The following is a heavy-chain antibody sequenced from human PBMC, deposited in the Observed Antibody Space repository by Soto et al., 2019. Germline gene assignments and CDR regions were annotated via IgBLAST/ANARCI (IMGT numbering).Heavy chain of an antibody. CDR3: ARGLPAAIFYFDY. V-gene: IGHV4-30-2*01. D-gene: IGHD2-2*01. CDR2: MYHSGST. Sequence: SETLSLTCAVSGGSISSGGYSWSWIRQPPGKGLEWIGYMYHSGSTYYNPSLKSRVTISVDKSKNQFSLKLSSVTAADTAVYYCARGLPAAIFYFDYWGQGTLVTVSS. CDR1: GGSISSGGYS. J-gene: IGHJ4*02.